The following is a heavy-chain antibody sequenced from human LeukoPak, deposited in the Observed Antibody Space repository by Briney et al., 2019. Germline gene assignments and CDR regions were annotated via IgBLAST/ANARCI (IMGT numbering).Heavy chain of an antibody. CDR3: TKDYSNTWYGDYYYHFMDV. J-gene: IGHJ6*03. Sequence: PGRSLRLSCAGSGFTFYDYAMHWVRQAPGKGLEWVSGISWNSGSIGYADSVKGRFTISRDNARDSLFLQINSLRTEDTALYYCTKDYSNTWYGDYYYHFMDVWGKGTTFTVSS. D-gene: IGHD4-17*01. CDR2: ISWNSGSI. V-gene: IGHV3-9*01. CDR1: GFTFYDYA.